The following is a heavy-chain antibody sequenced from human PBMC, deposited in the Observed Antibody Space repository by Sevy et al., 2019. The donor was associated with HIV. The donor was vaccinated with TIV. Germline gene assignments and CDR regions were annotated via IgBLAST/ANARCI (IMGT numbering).Heavy chain of an antibody. D-gene: IGHD3-3*01. V-gene: IGHV4-34*01. CDR3: AREGTVYDFWSGHYPIGWFDP. J-gene: IGHJ5*02. Sequence: SETLSLTCAVYGGSFSGYYWSWIRQPPGKGLEWIGEINHSGSTNYNPSLKSRVTISVDTSKNQFSLKLSSVTAAGTAVYYWAREGTVYDFWSGHYPIGWFDPWGQGTLVTVSS. CDR1: GGSFSGYY. CDR2: INHSGST.